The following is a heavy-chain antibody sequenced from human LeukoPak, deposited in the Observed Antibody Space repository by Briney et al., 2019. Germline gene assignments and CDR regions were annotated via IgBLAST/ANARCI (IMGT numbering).Heavy chain of an antibody. Sequence: PSETLSLTCTVSGGSISSYYWNWIRQPPGRGLEWIGYIYYSGSTNYNPSLKSRVTISVDTSKNQFSLKLSSVTAADTAVYYCARGPIVVVPANWFDPWGQGTLVTVSS. CDR1: GGSISSYY. D-gene: IGHD2-2*01. J-gene: IGHJ5*02. CDR2: IYYSGST. CDR3: ARGPIVVVPANWFDP. V-gene: IGHV4-59*01.